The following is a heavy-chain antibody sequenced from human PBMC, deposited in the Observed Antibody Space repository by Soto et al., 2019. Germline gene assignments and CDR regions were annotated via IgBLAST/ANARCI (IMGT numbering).Heavy chain of an antibody. J-gene: IGHJ3*02. CDR2: IYHSGNT. V-gene: IGHV4-4*02. Sequence: SETLSLTFAVSGGPISSSYWWSWVRLPPGKGLEWIGEIYHSGNTNYNPSLKSRVTISVDKSKNQFSLKLSSVTAADTAVYYCARRRITMIVVVFDAFDIWGQGTMVT. D-gene: IGHD3-22*01. CDR1: GGPISSSYW. CDR3: ARRRITMIVVVFDAFDI.